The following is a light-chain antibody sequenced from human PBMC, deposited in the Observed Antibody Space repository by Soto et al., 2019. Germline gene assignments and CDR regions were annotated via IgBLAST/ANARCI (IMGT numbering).Light chain of an antibody. CDR2: GAS. CDR3: PQYGSPPDT. V-gene: IGKV3-20*01. J-gene: IGKJ2*01. Sequence: EIVLTQSPVTLSLSPGERATLSCRASQSVGNTYLAWYQQKPGQAPRLLIYGASSRATGIADRFSGSGSETGFTLTISRLEPEDFAVYFCPQYGSPPDTFGQGTKLEI. CDR1: QSVGNTY.